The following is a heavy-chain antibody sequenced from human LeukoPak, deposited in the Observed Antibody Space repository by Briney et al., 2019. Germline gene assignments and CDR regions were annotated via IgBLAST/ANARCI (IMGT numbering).Heavy chain of an antibody. CDR1: GFTFSSYS. CDR2: ISSSSSTI. CDR3: ARDYDILTGYPDY. D-gene: IGHD3-9*01. V-gene: IGHV3-48*04. Sequence: PGGSLRLSCAASGFTFSSYSMNWVRQAPGKGLEWVSYISSSSSTIYYADSVKGRFTISGDNAKNTLYLQMNSLRAEDTAVYYCARDYDILTGYPDYWGQGTLVTVSS. J-gene: IGHJ4*02.